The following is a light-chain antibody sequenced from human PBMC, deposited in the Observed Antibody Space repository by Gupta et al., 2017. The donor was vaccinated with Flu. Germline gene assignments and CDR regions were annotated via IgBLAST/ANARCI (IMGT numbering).Light chain of an antibody. CDR1: QSISSY. J-gene: IGKJ3*01. Sequence: DIQMTESPSSLSASVGDRVTVTCRASQSISSYLNWYQQKPGKAPKLLIYAASSLQSGVPSRFSGSGVGTDFTLTISRLQPEDFATYYCQQRDSTPFTFGHGTKVDIK. CDR3: QQRDSTPFT. CDR2: AAS. V-gene: IGKV1-39*01.